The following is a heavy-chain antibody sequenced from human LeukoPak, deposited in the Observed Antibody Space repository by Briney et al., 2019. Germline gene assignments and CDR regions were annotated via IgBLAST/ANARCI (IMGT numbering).Heavy chain of an antibody. Sequence: ASVTVSCKASGGTFSSYAISWVRQAPGQGLEWMGGIIPIFDTAHYAQKFQGRVTITADESTSTAYMELSSLRSEDTAVYYCARAHMVQYNSNWYGAFAIWGQGTMVTVSS. D-gene: IGHD6-13*01. V-gene: IGHV1-69*01. J-gene: IGHJ3*02. CDR3: ARAHMVQYNSNWYGAFAI. CDR1: GGTFSSYA. CDR2: IIPIFDTA.